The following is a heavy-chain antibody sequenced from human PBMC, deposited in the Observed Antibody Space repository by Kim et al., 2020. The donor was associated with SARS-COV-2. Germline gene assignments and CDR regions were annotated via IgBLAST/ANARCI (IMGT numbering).Heavy chain of an antibody. J-gene: IGHJ2*01. D-gene: IGHD1-1*01. CDR2: IYSGGTT. Sequence: GGSLRLSCAGSGITVSYNHMSWVRQAPGKGLEWVTVIYSGGTTWYEDSVKDRFTISRDNSENTLYLQMNSLAAEDAAVYYCARDVLNDGLAFFDFWRRGTLVTDSS. CDR1: GITVSYNH. V-gene: IGHV3-66*01. CDR3: ARDVLNDGLAFFDF.